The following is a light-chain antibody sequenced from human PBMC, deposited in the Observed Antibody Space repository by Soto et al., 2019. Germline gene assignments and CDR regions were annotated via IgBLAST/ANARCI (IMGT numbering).Light chain of an antibody. CDR2: EVS. CDR1: SSDVGSYNY. Sequence: QSVLTQPASVSGSPGQSITISCTGTSSDVGSYNYVSWYQQHPGKAPKLMIYEVSNRPSGVSNRFSGSKSGNTASLTISGLQAEDEADYYCSSYTSSSTLEFGGGTKLTVL. V-gene: IGLV2-14*01. J-gene: IGLJ2*01. CDR3: SSYTSSSTLE.